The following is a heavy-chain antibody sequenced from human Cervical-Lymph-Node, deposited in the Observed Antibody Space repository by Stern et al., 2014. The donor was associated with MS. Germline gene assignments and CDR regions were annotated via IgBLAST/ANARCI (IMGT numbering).Heavy chain of an antibody. J-gene: IGHJ2*01. D-gene: IGHD3-16*01. CDR3: ARVFNPTLWYFDL. Sequence: EVQLVESGGGLVQPGGSLRLSCAASGFTFSDYWMHWVRQAPGKGLVWVSRINSDGGSTSYADSVRGRFTISRDNAKNTLYLQMNSLRAEDTAVYYCARVFNPTLWYFDLWGRGTLVTVSS. CDR1: GFTFSDYW. CDR2: INSDGGST. V-gene: IGHV3-74*02.